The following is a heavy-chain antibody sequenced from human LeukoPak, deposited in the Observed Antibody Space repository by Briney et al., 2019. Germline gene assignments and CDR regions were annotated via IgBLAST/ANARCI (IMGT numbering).Heavy chain of an antibody. CDR2: ISGSGGST. CDR1: GFTFSSYA. V-gene: IGHV3-23*01. CDR3: AKDLKVRGVSNFDY. Sequence: PGRSLRLSCAASGFTFSSYAMSWVRQAPGKGLEWVSAISGSGGSTYYADSVKGRFTISRDNSKNTLYLQMNSLRAEDTAVYYCAKDLKVRGVSNFDYWGQGTLVTVSS. D-gene: IGHD3-10*01. J-gene: IGHJ4*02.